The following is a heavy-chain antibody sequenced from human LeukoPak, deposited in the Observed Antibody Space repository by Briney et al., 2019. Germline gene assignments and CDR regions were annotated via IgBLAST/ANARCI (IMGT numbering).Heavy chain of an antibody. J-gene: IGHJ6*04. D-gene: IGHD3-22*01. CDR1: GGTYSSYA. CDR2: IIPIFGTA. V-gene: IGHV1-69*05. CDR3: ARALMTYYYDSSPVV. Sequence: SVKVSCKTSGGTYSSYAISWVRQAPGQGLEWMGRIIPIFGTANYAQKFQGRVTITTDESTSTAYMELSSLRSEDTAVYYCARALMTYYYDSSPVVWGKGTTVTVSS.